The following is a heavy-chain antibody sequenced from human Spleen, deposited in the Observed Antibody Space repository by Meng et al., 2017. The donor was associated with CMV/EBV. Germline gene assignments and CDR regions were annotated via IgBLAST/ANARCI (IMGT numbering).Heavy chain of an antibody. D-gene: IGHD6-6*01. J-gene: IGHJ6*02. Sequence: SVKVSCKASGGTFSSYAISWVRQAPGQGLEWMGGIIPIFGTANYAQKFQGRVTITTDESTSTAYMELSRLRSDDTAVYYCARVGYSSSRGMDVWGQGTTVTVSS. V-gene: IGHV1-69*05. CDR1: GGTFSSYA. CDR3: ARVGYSSSRGMDV. CDR2: IIPIFGTA.